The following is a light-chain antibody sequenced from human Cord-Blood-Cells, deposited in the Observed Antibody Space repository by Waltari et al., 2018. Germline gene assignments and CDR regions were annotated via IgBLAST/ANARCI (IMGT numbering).Light chain of an antibody. CDR1: SSDVGGYNY. J-gene: IGLJ2*01. CDR3: SSYAGSNDWGV. CDR2: EVS. Sequence: QSALTQPPSASGSPGQSVTISCTGTSSDVGGYNYVSWYQQHPGKAPKLMIYEVSKRPSGVPDRVSGSKSGNTASLTVSGLQAEDEADYYCSSYAGSNDWGVFGGGTKLTVL. V-gene: IGLV2-8*01.